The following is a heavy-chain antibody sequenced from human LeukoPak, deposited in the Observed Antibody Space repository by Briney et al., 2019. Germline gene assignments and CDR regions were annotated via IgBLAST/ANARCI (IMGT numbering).Heavy chain of an antibody. CDR2: IYYRGST. D-gene: IGHD3-22*01. J-gene: IGHJ4*02. CDR3: ARDRDYYDSSGSYIDY. V-gene: IGHV4-31*03. Sequence: PSQTLSLTCTVSGGAISSGGYYWSWIRQHPGKGLEWIGYIYYRGSTHYNPSLKSRVTISVDTSKNQFSLKLSSVTAADTAVYYCARDRDYYDSSGSYIDYWGQGTLVTVSS. CDR1: GGAISSGGYY.